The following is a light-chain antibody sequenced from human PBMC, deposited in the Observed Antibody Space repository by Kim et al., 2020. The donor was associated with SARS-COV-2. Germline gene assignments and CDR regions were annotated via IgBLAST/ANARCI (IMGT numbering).Light chain of an antibody. CDR3: SSYTSSSTLV. V-gene: IGLV2-14*03. CDR1: SSDVGGYNY. CDR2: DVS. J-gene: IGLJ3*02. Sequence: QSLTISCTGTSSDVGGYNYVSCYQQHPGKAPKLMIYDVSNRPSGVSNRFSGSKSGNTASLTISGLQAEDEADYYCSSYTSSSTLVFGGGTQLTVL.